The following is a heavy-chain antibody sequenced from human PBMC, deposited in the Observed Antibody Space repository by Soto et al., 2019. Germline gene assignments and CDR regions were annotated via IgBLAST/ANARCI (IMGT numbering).Heavy chain of an antibody. CDR2: IYYSGST. D-gene: IGHD4-17*01. CDR1: GGSISSYY. V-gene: IGHV4-59*01. CDR3: AREVVTTVTTGWFDP. Sequence: SDTLSLTCTVSGGSISSYYWSWIRQPPGKGLEWIGYIYYSGSTNYNPSLKSRVTISVDTSKNQFSLKLSSVTAADTAVYYCAREVVTTVTTGWFDPWGQGTLVTVS. J-gene: IGHJ5*02.